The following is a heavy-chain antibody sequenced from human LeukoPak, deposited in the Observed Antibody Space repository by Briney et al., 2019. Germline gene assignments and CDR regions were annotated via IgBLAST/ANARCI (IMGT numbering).Heavy chain of an antibody. V-gene: IGHV4-38-2*02. D-gene: IGHD3-3*01. CDR2: IYYSGST. CDR1: GYSIRSDYY. Sequence: SETLSLTCTVSGYSIRSDYYWGWIRQPPGKGLEWIGSIYYSGSTYYNPSLKSRVTISVDTSKNQFSLKLSSVTAADTAVYYCARDTIRSYYDFWSGYEYNWFDPWGQGTLVTVSS. CDR3: ARDTIRSYYDFWSGYEYNWFDP. J-gene: IGHJ5*02.